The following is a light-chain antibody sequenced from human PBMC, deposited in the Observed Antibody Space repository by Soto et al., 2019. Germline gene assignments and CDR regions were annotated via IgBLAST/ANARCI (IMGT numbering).Light chain of an antibody. CDR3: QQYGTSIT. V-gene: IGKV3-20*01. CDR2: DAS. CDR1: QSVTNNNY. J-gene: IGKJ5*01. Sequence: EGVLTQSPGTLSLSPGERATLSCRASQSVTNNNYLAWYQQKPGQAPRLLIYDASNRASGIPDRFSGSGSGTDFTLSISRLEPEDFAVYYCQQYGTSITFGQGTRLEIK.